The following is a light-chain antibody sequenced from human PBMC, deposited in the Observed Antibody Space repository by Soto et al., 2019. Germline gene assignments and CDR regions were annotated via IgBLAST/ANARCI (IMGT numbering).Light chain of an antibody. CDR1: SGSIASFY. CDR3: QSYDSSNHGV. CDR2: EDN. V-gene: IGLV6-57*04. Sequence: NFMLTQPHSVSESPGKTVTISCTRSSGSIASFYVQWYQQRPGRAPTSLIYEDNQRPSGVPDRFSGSIDRSSNSASLTISGLKTEDEADYYCQSYDSSNHGVFGGGTKVTVL. J-gene: IGLJ3*02.